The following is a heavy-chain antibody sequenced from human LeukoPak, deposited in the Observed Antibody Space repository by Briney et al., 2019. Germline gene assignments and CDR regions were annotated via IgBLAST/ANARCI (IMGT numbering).Heavy chain of an antibody. CDR1: GGSISSSSYY. V-gene: IGHV4-39*07. Sequence: PSETLSLTCTVSGGSISSSSYYWGWIRQPPGKGLEWIGSIYYSGSTYYNPSLKSRVTISVDTSKNQFSLKLSSVTAADTAVYYCARDRDRDGYNFSDWSSDAFDIWGQGTMVTVSS. CDR2: IYYSGST. J-gene: IGHJ3*02. D-gene: IGHD5-24*01. CDR3: ARDRDRDGYNFSDWSSDAFDI.